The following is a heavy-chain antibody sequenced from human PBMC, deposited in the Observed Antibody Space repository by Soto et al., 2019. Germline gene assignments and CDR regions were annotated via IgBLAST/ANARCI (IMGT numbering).Heavy chain of an antibody. V-gene: IGHV1-69*12. CDR3: ARDKGRQQLGGNYYYGIDV. Sequence: QVQLVQSGAEVKKPGSSVTVSCKASGGTFGNSAISWVRQAPGPGLEWMGGIIPIFSTPDYAQKFQGRVTITADESTTTAYMELTSPKSEDTAVYYCARDKGRQQLGGNYYYGIDVWGPGTTVTVSS. D-gene: IGHD3-3*02. CDR2: IIPIFSTP. J-gene: IGHJ6*02. CDR1: GGTFGNSA.